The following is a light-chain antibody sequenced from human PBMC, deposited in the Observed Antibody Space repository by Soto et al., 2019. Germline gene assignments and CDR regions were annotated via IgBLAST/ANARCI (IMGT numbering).Light chain of an antibody. CDR3: QHRSNWPLN. CDR2: DAS. V-gene: IGKV3-11*01. CDR1: QSVSSY. Sequence: EIVLTQSPATLSLSPGERATLSFRASQSVSSYLAWYQQKPGQAPRLLIYDASNRSTGIPARFSGSGSGTDFTLTISSLQPEDFADYYCQHRSNWPLNFGGGTKVDIK. J-gene: IGKJ4*01.